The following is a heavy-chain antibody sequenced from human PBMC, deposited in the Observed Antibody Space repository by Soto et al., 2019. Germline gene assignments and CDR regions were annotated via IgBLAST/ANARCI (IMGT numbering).Heavy chain of an antibody. J-gene: IGHJ4*02. CDR3: ARLSYCSSTSCYLTYYFDY. D-gene: IGHD2-2*01. CDR2: IYYSGST. CDR1: GGSISSSSYY. Sequence: QLQLQESGPGLVKPSETLSLTCTVSGGSISSSSYYWGWIRQPPGKGLEWIGSIYYSGSTYYNPSLKSRVTRSVDTSKNQFSLKLSSVTAADTAVYYCARLSYCSSTSCYLTYYFDYWGQGTLVTVSS. V-gene: IGHV4-39*01.